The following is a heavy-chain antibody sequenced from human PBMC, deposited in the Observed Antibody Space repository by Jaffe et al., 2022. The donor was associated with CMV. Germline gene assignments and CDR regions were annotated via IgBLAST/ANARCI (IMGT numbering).Heavy chain of an antibody. CDR2: IWYDGSNK. V-gene: IGHV3-33*01. D-gene: IGHD5-18*01. Sequence: QVQLVESGGGVVQPGRSLRLSCAASGFTFSSYGMHWVRQAPGKGLEWVAVIWYDGSNKYYADSVKGRFTISRDNSKNTLYLQMNSLRAEDTAVYYCARYVTAMVFYDGMDVWGQGTTVTVSS. CDR1: GFTFSSYG. J-gene: IGHJ6*02. CDR3: ARYVTAMVFYDGMDV.